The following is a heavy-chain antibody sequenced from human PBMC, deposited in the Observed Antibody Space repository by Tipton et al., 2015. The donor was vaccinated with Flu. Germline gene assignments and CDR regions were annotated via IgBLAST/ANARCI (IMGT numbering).Heavy chain of an antibody. CDR2: ISADNGNT. D-gene: IGHD6-19*01. CDR1: GYSFSSYG. Sequence: QVQLVQSGPEVKKPGASVKVSCKASGYSFSSYGISWVRQAPGQGLEWMGWISADNGNTNYVQNFQGRVTMTTDTSTSTAYMELRSLRSDDTAVYYCARDPGVWGGYNSGWFPWGQGTLVTVSS. V-gene: IGHV1-18*01. J-gene: IGHJ4*02. CDR3: ARDPGVWGGYNSGWFP.